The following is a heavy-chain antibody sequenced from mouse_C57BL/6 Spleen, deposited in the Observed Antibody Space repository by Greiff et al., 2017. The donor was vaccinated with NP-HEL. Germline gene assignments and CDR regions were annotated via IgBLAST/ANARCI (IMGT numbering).Heavy chain of an antibody. J-gene: IGHJ4*01. D-gene: IGHD2-12*01. CDR1: GYSITSGYY. CDR3: ARLDSPYYYAMDY. Sequence: ESGPGLVKPSQSLSLTCSVTGYSITSGYYWNWVRQFPGNKLEWMGYISYDGSNNYNPSLKNRISITRDTSKNQFFLKLNSVTTEDTATYYCARLDSPYYYAMDYWGQGTSVTVSS. V-gene: IGHV3-6*01. CDR2: ISYDGSN.